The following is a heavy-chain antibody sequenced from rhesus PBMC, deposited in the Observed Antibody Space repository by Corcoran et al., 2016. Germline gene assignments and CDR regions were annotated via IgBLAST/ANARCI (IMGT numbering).Heavy chain of an antibody. J-gene: IGHJ4*01. V-gene: IGHV3-118*01. CDR1: GFTFSGSA. CDR3: ASGHMRGLDY. Sequence: EVQLVESGGGLVQPGGSLRLSCAASGFTFSGSAMHWFRLASGKGLEWVGRIRSKSNNYETGYAASVKGSFTISRDDSKNTAFLQMNSLKTEDTAVYYCASGHMRGLDYWGQGVLVTVSS. CDR2: IRSKSNNYET. D-gene: IGHD5-24*01.